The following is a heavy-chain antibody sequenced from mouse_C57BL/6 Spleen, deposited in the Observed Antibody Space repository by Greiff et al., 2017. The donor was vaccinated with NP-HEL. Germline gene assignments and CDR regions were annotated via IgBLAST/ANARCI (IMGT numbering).Heavy chain of an antibody. D-gene: IGHD2-5*01. CDR1: GYTFTDYY. Sequence: EVQLQQSGPVLVKPGASVKMSCKASGYTFTDYYMNWVKQSHGKSLEWIGVINPYNGGTSSNQKFKGKATLTVDKSSGTAYMELNSLTAADSAVYYFSPHSTYYSNYEDYWGQGTTLTVSS. V-gene: IGHV1-19*01. CDR2: INPYNGGT. J-gene: IGHJ2*01. CDR3: SPHSTYYSNYEDY.